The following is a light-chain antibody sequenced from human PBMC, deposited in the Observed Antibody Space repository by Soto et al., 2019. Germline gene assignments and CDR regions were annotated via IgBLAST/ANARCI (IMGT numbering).Light chain of an antibody. J-gene: IGKJ1*01. CDR1: QSVSNNY. CDR3: QQYGSSGT. V-gene: IGKV3-20*01. CDR2: GAS. Sequence: VLTQAPGTLSLSPGERATLSCRASQSVSNNYLAWYQQKPGQARRLLIYGASNRATGIPDRLSGSGSGTEFTLTISRMEPEDFAVYYCQQYGSSGTFGQGTKVDIK.